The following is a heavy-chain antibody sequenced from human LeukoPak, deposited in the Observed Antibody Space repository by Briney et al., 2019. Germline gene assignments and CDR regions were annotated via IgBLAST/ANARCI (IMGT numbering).Heavy chain of an antibody. CDR2: INPNSGGT. D-gene: IGHD6-19*01. CDR3: ARLIAVAGSPRAFDI. J-gene: IGHJ3*02. Sequence: ASVKVPCKASGYTFTSYYMHWVRQAPGQGLEWMGWINPNSGGTNYAQKFQGRVTMTRDTSISTAYMELSRLRSDDTAVYYCARLIAVAGSPRAFDIWGQGTMVTVSS. CDR1: GYTFTSYY. V-gene: IGHV1-2*02.